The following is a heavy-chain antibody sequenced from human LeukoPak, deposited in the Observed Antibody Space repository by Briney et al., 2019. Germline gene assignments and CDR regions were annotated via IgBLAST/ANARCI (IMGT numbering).Heavy chain of an antibody. CDR3: ARMFYDSWSAYLH. CDR2: INPRSGAT. J-gene: IGHJ4*01. D-gene: IGHD3-3*01. CDR1: GYTFADYF. Sequence: VASVKVSCKASGYTFADYFIHWVRQAPGQGLEWMGWINPRSGATNYAHNFQGRVTLTRDTSISTAYMEVSRLRSDDTALYYCARMFYDSWSAYLHWGQGTLVTVSS. V-gene: IGHV1-2*02.